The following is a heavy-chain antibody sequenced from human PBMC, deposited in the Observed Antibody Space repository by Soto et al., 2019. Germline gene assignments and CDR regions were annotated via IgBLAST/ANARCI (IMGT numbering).Heavy chain of an antibody. J-gene: IGHJ4*02. CDR2: INWKSGII. CDR1: GFTFEDYA. V-gene: IGHV3-9*01. CDR3: AKDSTFDFWGGFDH. Sequence: EVQLVESGGGLVQPGRSLRLSCAASGFTFEDYAMHWVRQAPGKGLEWVSGINWKSGIITYANSVRGRFTISRDNANNSLYLQMNSLRPEDTAVYYCAKDSTFDFWGGFDHWGQGTLVTVSS. D-gene: IGHD3-3*01.